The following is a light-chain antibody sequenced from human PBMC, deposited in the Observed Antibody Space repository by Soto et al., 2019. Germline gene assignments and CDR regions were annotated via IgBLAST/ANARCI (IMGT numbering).Light chain of an antibody. CDR2: EVS. CDR1: SXDVGGYNY. Sequence: QSALTQPASVSGSPGQSITISCTGTSXDVGGYNYVCWYQQHPGKAPKLMIYEVSNRPSGVSNRFSGSKSGNTASLTISGLQAEDEADYYCSSFTSGSTLFGTGTKVTVL. V-gene: IGLV2-14*01. J-gene: IGLJ1*01. CDR3: SSFTSGSTL.